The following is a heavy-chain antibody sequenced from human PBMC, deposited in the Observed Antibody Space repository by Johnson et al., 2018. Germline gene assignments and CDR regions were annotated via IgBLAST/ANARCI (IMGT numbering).Heavy chain of an antibody. Sequence: VQLVQSGGGVVQPGRSLRLSCAASGFTFSSYAMSWVRQAPGKGLEWVSAISGSGGSTYYADSVQGRFPIPRDNSKNTLYLQMNSLRAEDTAVYYCAKVYCGGDCYANYYYYYMDVWGKGTTVTVSS. CDR1: GFTFSSYA. CDR3: AKVYCGGDCYANYYYYYMDV. J-gene: IGHJ6*03. V-gene: IGHV3-23*04. D-gene: IGHD2-21*02. CDR2: ISGSGGST.